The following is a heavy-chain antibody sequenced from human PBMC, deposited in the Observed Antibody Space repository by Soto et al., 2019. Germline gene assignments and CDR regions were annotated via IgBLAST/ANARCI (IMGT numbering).Heavy chain of an antibody. CDR1: GYGFTTYG. D-gene: IGHD1-1*01. V-gene: IGHV1-18*01. Sequence: QVHLVQSGAEVKKPGVSMKVSCKGSGYGFTTYGITWVRQAPGQGLEWMAWICAHNGNTNYAQKLQGRVTVTRDTSTSTAYMELRSLRSDDTAVYYCARGRYGDYWGQGALVTVSS. CDR3: ARGRYGDY. J-gene: IGHJ4*02. CDR2: ICAHNGNT.